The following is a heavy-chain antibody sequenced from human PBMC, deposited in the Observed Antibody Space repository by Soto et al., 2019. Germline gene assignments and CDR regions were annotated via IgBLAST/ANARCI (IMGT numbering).Heavy chain of an antibody. D-gene: IGHD5-18*01. CDR3: ARDRRDMDTAMGVFDY. V-gene: IGHV1-18*01. J-gene: IGHJ4*02. CDR1: GYTFISYG. CDR2: ISAYNGNT. Sequence: ASVKVSCKASGYTFISYGISWVRQAPGQGLEWMGWISAYNGNTNYAQKLQGRVTMTTDTSTSTGYMELRSLRSDDTAVYYCARDRRDMDTAMGVFDYWGQGTLVTGSS.